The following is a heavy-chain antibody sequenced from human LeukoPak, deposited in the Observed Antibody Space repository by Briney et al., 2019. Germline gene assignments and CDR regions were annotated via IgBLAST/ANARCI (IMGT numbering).Heavy chain of an antibody. V-gene: IGHV3-9*01. D-gene: IGHD4-17*01. CDR1: GFAFDDYA. J-gene: IGHJ4*02. CDR2: ISWNSGSI. CDR3: AKDTKDYEGFYYFDY. Sequence: GGSLRLSRAASGFAFDDYAMHWVRPAPGKSLDRATCISWNSGSIGYADSVKGRFTISRDNAKNSLYLQMNSLRAEDTALYYCAKDTKDYEGFYYFDYWGQGTLVTVSS.